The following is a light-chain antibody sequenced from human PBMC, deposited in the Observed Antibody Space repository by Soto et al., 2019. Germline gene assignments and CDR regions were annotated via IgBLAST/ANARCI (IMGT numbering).Light chain of an antibody. CDR3: MQGTHWPLT. CDR2: KVS. J-gene: IGKJ4*01. CDR1: RGLLSSDENTY. V-gene: IGKV2-30*01. Sequence: DVVMTQSPLSLPVTLGQPASISCRSSRGLLSSDENTYLNWFHQRPGQSPRRLVYKVSTRDSGVPDRFSGSGSGTDFTLKISRVEAEDVGTYYCMQGTHWPLTFGGGTKVEIK.